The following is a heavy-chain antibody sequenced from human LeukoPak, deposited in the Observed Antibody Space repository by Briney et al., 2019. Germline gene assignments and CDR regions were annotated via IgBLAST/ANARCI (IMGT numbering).Heavy chain of an antibody. CDR2: ISSSGSTI. D-gene: IGHD6-19*01. CDR3: AKDGQWLVSSLPDYMDV. J-gene: IGHJ6*03. Sequence: KSGGSLRLSCAASGFTFSDYYMSWIRQAPGKGLEWVSYISSSGSTIYYADSVKGRFTISRDNAKNSLYLQMNSLRAEDTAVYYCAKDGQWLVSSLPDYMDVWGKGTTVTVSS. CDR1: GFTFSDYY. V-gene: IGHV3-11*01.